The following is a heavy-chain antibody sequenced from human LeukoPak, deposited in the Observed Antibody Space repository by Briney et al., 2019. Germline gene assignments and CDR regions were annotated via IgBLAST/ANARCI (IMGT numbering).Heavy chain of an antibody. Sequence: SVKVSCKAPGGTFSSYAISWVRQAPGQGLEWMGGIIPIFGTANYAQKFQGRVTITADESTSTAYMELSSLRSEDTAVYYCARDNTGYCSGGSCYTINWFDPWGQGTLVTVSS. V-gene: IGHV1-69*13. CDR3: ARDNTGYCSGGSCYTINWFDP. D-gene: IGHD2-15*01. CDR1: GGTFSSYA. J-gene: IGHJ5*02. CDR2: IIPIFGTA.